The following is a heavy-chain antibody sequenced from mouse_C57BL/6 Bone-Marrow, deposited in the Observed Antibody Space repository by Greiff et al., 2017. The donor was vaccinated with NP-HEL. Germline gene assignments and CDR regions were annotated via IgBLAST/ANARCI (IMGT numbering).Heavy chain of an antibody. D-gene: IGHD1-1*01. CDR2: INPSSGYT. CDR3: NYYGSSYGDLYWYFDV. CDR1: GYTFTSYW. Sequence: VQRVESGAELAKPGASVKLSCKASGYTFTSYWMHWVKQRPGQGLEWIGYINPSSGYTKYNQKFKDKATLTADKSSSTAYMQLSSLTYEDSAVYYCNYYGSSYGDLYWYFDVWGTGTTVTVSS. J-gene: IGHJ1*03. V-gene: IGHV1-7*01.